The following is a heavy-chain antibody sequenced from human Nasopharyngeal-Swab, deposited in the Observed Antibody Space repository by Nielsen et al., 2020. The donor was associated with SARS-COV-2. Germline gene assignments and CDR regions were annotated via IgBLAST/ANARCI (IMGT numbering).Heavy chain of an antibody. D-gene: IGHD2-2*01. CDR1: GYSISSGYY. V-gene: IGHV4-38-2*01. CDR3: ARHGSVVVPVDAFDI. Sequence: GSLRLSCAVSGYSISSGYYWGWIRQPPGKGLEWIGSIYRSGSTYYNPSLKSRVTISVDTSKNQFSLKLSSVTAADTAVYYCARHGSVVVPVDAFDIWGQGTMVTVSS. J-gene: IGHJ3*02. CDR2: IYRSGST.